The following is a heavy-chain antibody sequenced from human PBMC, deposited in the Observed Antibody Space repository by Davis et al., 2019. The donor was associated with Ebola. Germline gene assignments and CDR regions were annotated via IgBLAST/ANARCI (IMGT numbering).Heavy chain of an antibody. V-gene: IGHV1-24*01. J-gene: IGHJ5*02. CDR2: FDPEDGET. CDR1: GYTLTELS. Sequence: ASVKVSCKVSGYTLTELSMHWVRQAPGKGLEWMGGFDPEDGETIYAQKFQGRVTITADKSTSTAYMELSSLRSEDTAVYYCARDVPRYYYDSTRGGWFDPWGQGTLVTVSS. CDR3: ARDVPRYYYDSTRGGWFDP. D-gene: IGHD3-22*01.